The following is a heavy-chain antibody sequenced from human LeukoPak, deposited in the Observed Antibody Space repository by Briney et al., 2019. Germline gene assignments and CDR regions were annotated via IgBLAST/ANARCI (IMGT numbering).Heavy chain of an antibody. V-gene: IGHV1-69*13. J-gene: IGHJ4*02. D-gene: IGHD6-6*01. CDR1: GGTFSSYA. Sequence: ASVKVSCKASGGTFSSYAISWVRQAPGQGLEWMGGIIPIFGTANYAQKFQGRVTITADESTSTAYMELSSLRSEDTAVYYCARGPIAARPGNFDYWGRGTLVTVSS. CDR3: ARGPIAARPGNFDY. CDR2: IIPIFGTA.